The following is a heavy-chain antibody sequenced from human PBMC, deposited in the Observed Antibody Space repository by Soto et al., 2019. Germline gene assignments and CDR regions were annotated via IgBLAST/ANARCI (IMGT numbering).Heavy chain of an antibody. J-gene: IGHJ4*02. Sequence: QAGGSLRLSCTVSGFTFGDYAVNWARQAPGKGLEWVALTSYDGNNEYYTDSVKGRFTISRDNSKNTLFLQMNSPRPEDTAVYYCAKDKGVFNWATSYFDYWGQGALVTVSS. CDR1: GFTFGDYA. CDR3: AKDKGVFNWATSYFDY. CDR2: TSYDGNNE. D-gene: IGHD1-1*01. V-gene: IGHV3-30*04.